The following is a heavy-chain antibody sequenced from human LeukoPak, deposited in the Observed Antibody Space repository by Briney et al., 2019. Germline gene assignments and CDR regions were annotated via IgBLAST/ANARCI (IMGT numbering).Heavy chain of an antibody. V-gene: IGHV6-1*01. CDR1: GDSVSGNRAT. CDR2: IYYRSKWYS. J-gene: IGHJ4*02. D-gene: IGHD3-9*01. Sequence: ASQTLSLTCAISGDSVSGNRATWNWLRRSPSRGLEWLGRIYYRSKWYSDYAVSVKGRITINPDTSKNQFSLLLNSVTPEDTAVYFCGRAEHDWGSDYWGQGTLVTVSS. CDR3: GRAEHDWGSDY.